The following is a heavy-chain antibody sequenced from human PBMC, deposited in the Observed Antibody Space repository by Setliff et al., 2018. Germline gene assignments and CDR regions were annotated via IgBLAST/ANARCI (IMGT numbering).Heavy chain of an antibody. CDR3: TKVGVFGGGYYDF. Sequence: PGGSLRLSCTASGFTFRKHALAWVRQAPGKGLQWVSSVSGSGMTRDYTDSVKGRFTVSRDSSQNKIHLQMDSLRAEDTAVYYCTKVGVFGGGYYDFWGQGTLVTVSS. D-gene: IGHD3-16*01. J-gene: IGHJ4*02. CDR2: VSGSGMTR. CDR1: GFTFRKHA. V-gene: IGHV3-23*01.